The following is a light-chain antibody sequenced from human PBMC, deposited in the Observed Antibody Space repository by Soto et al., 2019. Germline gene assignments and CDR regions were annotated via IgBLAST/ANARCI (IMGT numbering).Light chain of an antibody. CDR2: DVS. CDR1: SSDVGGYNY. V-gene: IGLV2-14*01. J-gene: IGLJ1*01. Sequence: QSALTQPASGSGSPGQSITISCTGTSSDVGGYNYVSWYQQHPGKAPKLMIYDVSNRPSGVSNRFSGSKSGNTASLTISGLQAEDEADYYCRSYTSSSLYVFGTGTKLTVL. CDR3: RSYTSSSLYV.